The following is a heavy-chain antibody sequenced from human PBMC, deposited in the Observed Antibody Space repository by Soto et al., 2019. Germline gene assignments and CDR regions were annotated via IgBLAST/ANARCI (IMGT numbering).Heavy chain of an antibody. CDR3: ARAGTGTPY. Sequence: QVQLVHSGAEVKKPGSSVKVSCKASGGTFSSYTISWVRQAPGQGLEWMGRIIPILGIANYAQKVQGRVTITADKSTSTACMEMSSLRSEDTAVYYCARAGTGTPYWGQGTLVTVSS. J-gene: IGHJ4*02. V-gene: IGHV1-69*02. CDR1: GGTFSSYT. D-gene: IGHD1-1*01. CDR2: IIPILGIA.